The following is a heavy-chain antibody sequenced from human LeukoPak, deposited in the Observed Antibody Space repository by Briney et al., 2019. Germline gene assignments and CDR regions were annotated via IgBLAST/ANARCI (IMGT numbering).Heavy chain of an antibody. J-gene: IGHJ3*02. V-gene: IGHV4-4*07. CDR3: ARVGGSSPTLSTFDI. D-gene: IGHD2-15*01. CDR1: GGSISSYY. CDR2: LYTSGST. Sequence: SETLSLTCTVSGGSISSYYWSWIRQPAGKGLEWIGRLYTSGSTNYNPSLKSRVTISVDKSKNQFSLKLNSVTAADTAVYYCARVGGSSPTLSTFDIWGQGTMVTVSS.